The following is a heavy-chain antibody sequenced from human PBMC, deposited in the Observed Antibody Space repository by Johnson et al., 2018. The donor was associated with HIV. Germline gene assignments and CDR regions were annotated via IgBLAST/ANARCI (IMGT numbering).Heavy chain of an antibody. CDR3: ARGVLLWFRELSSLNDAFDI. CDR2: INWNGGST. CDR1: GFTFDDYG. V-gene: IGHV3-20*04. Sequence: MLLVESGGGVVRPGGSLRLSCAASGFTFDDYGMSWVSQAPGKGLEWVSGINWNGGSTGYADSVKGRFTISRDNAKNSLYLQMNSLRAEDTALYYCARGVLLWFRELSSLNDAFDIWGQGTMVTVSS. D-gene: IGHD3-10*01. J-gene: IGHJ3*02.